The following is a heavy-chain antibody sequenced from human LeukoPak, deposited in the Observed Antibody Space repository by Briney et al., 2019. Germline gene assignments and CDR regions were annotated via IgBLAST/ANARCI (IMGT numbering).Heavy chain of an antibody. CDR3: AGDYGDYSPIYN. V-gene: IGHV4-39*07. CDR2: IYYSGST. Sequence: SETLSLTCTVSGGSISSSSYYWGWIRQPPGKGLEWIGSIYYSGSTYYNPSLKSRVTISVDRSKNQFSLKLSSVTAADTAVYYCAGDYGDYSPIYNWGQGTLVTVSS. D-gene: IGHD4-17*01. J-gene: IGHJ4*02. CDR1: GGSISSSSYY.